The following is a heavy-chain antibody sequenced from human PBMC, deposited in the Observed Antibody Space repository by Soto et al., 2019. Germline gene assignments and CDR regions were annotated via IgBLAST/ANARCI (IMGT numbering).Heavy chain of an antibody. V-gene: IGHV1-69*12. CDR1: GGTFSSYA. Sequence: QVQLVQSGAEVKKPGSSVKVSCKASGGTFSSYAISWVRQAPGQGLEWMGGIIPIFGTANYAQKFQGRVTITADESTSTDYLELSSLRAEDTAVYYCASHDPPRGYSSGRADYFDYWGQGTLVTVSS. J-gene: IGHJ4*02. CDR3: ASHDPPRGYSSGRADYFDY. CDR2: IIPIFGTA. D-gene: IGHD5-18*01.